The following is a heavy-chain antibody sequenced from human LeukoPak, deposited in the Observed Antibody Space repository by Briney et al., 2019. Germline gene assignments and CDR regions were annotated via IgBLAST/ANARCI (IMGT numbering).Heavy chain of an antibody. CDR3: ARAQYYGSGSYPLDY. J-gene: IGHJ4*02. CDR1: GGSNSRGDYY. Sequence: SSETLSLTCTVSGGSNSRGDYYWSWIRHPPGKGLAWIGYIYYSGSTYYNPSLKSRVTISVDTSKNQFSLKLSSVTAADTAVYYCARAQYYGSGSYPLDYWGQGTLVTVSS. V-gene: IGHV4-30-4*01. CDR2: IYYSGST. D-gene: IGHD3-10*01.